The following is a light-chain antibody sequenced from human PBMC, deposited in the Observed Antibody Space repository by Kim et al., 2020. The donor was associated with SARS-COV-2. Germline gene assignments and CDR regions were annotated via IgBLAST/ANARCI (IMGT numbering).Light chain of an antibody. V-gene: IGLV3-19*01. CDR3: NSRDSSGNHLV. CDR1: SLRSYY. CDR2: GKN. J-gene: IGLJ3*02. Sequence: LGQTGRSTSQGDSLRSYYECWYQQKPGQAPVLVIYGKNNRPSGIPDRFSGSSSGNTASLTITGAQAEDEADYYCNSRDSSGNHLVFGGGTQLTVL.